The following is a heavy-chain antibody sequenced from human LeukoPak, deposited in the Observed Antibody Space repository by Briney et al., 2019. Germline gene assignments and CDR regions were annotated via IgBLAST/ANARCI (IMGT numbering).Heavy chain of an antibody. V-gene: IGHV4-34*01. CDR1: GGSLSGYY. CDR2: INHSGST. Sequence: SETLSLTCAVSGGSLSGYYWTWIRQPPGKGLEWIGEINHSGSTNYNPSLKSRVTISVDTSRKQFFLRLSSVTAEDTAVYYCARDRLLEDRDYYYYYYMDVWGKGTTVTVSS. J-gene: IGHJ6*03. CDR3: ARDRLLEDRDYYYYYYMDV. D-gene: IGHD3-3*01.